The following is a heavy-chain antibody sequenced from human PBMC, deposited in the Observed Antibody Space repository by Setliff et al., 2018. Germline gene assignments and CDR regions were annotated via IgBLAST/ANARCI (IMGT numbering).Heavy chain of an antibody. Sequence: PSETLSLTCSVSGDSLRNDYWTWIRQPPGKGLEWIGNMHAGGNINYNPSLKSRVTLSLATSKNQFSLKLSSVTAADTAVYYCARLTTLTTWFELGAFDIWGQGTMVTVSS. J-gene: IGHJ3*02. CDR3: ARLTTLTTWFELGAFDI. D-gene: IGHD4-17*01. V-gene: IGHV4-59*08. CDR1: GDSLRNDY. CDR2: MHAGGNI.